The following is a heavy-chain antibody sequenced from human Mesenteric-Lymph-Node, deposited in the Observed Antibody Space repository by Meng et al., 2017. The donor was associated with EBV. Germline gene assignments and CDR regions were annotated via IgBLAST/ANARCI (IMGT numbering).Heavy chain of an antibody. V-gene: IGHV4-34*01. J-gene: IGHJ4*02. CDR3: ARRGKVGAGY. CDR1: GGSFSGYY. D-gene: IGHD1-26*01. CDR2: INHSGST. Sequence: AHVQQWGAGLLKLSETLSLTCAVYGGSFSGYYCSWIRQPPRKGLEWIGEINHSGSTNYNPSLKSRVTISVDTSKNQFSLKLSSVTAADTAVYYCARRGKVGAGYWGQGTLVTVSS.